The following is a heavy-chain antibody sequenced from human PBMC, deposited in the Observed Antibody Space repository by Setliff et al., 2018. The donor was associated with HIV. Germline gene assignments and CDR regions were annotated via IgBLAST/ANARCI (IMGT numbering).Heavy chain of an antibody. CDR2: ISGSGRTV. CDR3: ARDSDTTGDYYPFDP. J-gene: IGHJ5*02. D-gene: IGHD3-22*01. V-gene: IGHV3-48*03. CDR1: GFIFSSYE. Sequence: GSLRLSCAASGFIFSSYEMNWVRQAPGKGLEWVSYISGSGRTVYYADSVKGRFTISRDNAKKALYLQMNSLRAEDTGVYYCARDSDTTGDYYPFDPWGQGTLVTVSS.